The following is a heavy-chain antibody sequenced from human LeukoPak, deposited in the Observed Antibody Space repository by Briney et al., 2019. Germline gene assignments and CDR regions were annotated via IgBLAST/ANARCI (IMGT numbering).Heavy chain of an antibody. J-gene: IGHJ1*01. CDR3: AKVINVVASEYFQH. CDR2: IRYDGSNK. Sequence: GGSLRLSCAASGFTFSSYGMHWVRQAPGKGLEWVAFIRYDGSNKYYADSVKGRLTISRDNSKNTLYLQMNSLRAEDTAVYYCAKVINVVASEYFQHWGQGTLVTVSS. CDR1: GFTFSSYG. V-gene: IGHV3-30*02. D-gene: IGHD2-15*01.